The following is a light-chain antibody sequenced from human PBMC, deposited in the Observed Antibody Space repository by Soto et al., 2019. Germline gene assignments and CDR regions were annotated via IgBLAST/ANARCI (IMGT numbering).Light chain of an antibody. CDR2: SAS. Sequence: DVVMTPSTKSPPVSLGGGATIDCKSGETFLYSSNNKNYLAWYQQKPRQAPKLLIYSASTRESGVPDRFSGSGSGTDFTLTIGSLQAEDVAVYYCQQHYTSPPTFGQGTKVDIK. CDR3: QQHYTSPPT. V-gene: IGKV4-1*01. CDR1: ETFLYSSNNKNY. J-gene: IGKJ1*01.